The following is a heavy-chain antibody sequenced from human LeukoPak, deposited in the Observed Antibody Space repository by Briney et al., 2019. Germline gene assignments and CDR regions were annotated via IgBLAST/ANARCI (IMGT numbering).Heavy chain of an antibody. V-gene: IGHV1-46*01. CDR2: INPSGGST. J-gene: IGHJ6*03. CDR1: GYTFTSYY. CDR3: ASIDYSNSNYYYYYMDV. D-gene: IGHD4-11*01. Sequence: ASVKVSCKASGYTFTSYYMHWARQAPGQGLEWMGIINPSGGSTNYAQKFQGRVTMTRDTSTSTVYMELSSLRSEDAAVYYCASIDYSNSNYYYYYMDVWGKGTTVTVSS.